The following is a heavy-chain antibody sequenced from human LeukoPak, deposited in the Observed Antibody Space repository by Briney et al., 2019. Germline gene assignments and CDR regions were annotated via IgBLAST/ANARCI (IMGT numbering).Heavy chain of an antibody. J-gene: IGHJ5*02. Sequence: GASVKVSCKASGYTFTSYAMDWVRQAPGQGLEWMGWINTNTGNPTYAQGFTGRFVFSLDTSVSTAYLQISSLKAEDTAVYYCARGGLYYYGSGSHFDPWGQGTLVTVSS. CDR2: INTNTGNP. V-gene: IGHV7-4-1*02. CDR1: GYTFTSYA. CDR3: ARGGLYYYGSGSHFDP. D-gene: IGHD3-10*01.